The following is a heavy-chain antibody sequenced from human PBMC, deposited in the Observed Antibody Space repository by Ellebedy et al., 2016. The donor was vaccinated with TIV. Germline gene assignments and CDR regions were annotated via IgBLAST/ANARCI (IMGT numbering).Heavy chain of an antibody. Sequence: GESLKISCAVSGLTVSSNYMGWARQAPGKGLEWVSVIYSSGDTYYADSVKGRFTISRDNSKNTLSFQMNSLRAEDTAVYYCARSGEHDSWGQGTLVTVSS. CDR1: GLTVSSNY. D-gene: IGHD1-26*01. J-gene: IGHJ4*02. V-gene: IGHV3-53*01. CDR3: ARSGEHDS. CDR2: IYSSGDT.